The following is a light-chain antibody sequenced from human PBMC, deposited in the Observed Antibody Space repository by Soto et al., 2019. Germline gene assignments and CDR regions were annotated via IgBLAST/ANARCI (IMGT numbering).Light chain of an antibody. CDR3: MQALQTPPYT. Sequence: DIVMTQSPLSLPVTPGEPASISSRSSQSVLHSNGYNYLDWYLQKPGQSPQLLIYWGSNRASGVPDRFSGSGSGTDFTLQISRVEAEDVGVYYCMQALQTPPYTFGQGTKLEIK. CDR2: WGS. CDR1: QSVLHSNGYNY. V-gene: IGKV2-28*01. J-gene: IGKJ2*01.